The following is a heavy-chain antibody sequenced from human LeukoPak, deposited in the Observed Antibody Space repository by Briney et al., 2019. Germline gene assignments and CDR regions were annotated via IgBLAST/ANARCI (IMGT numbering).Heavy chain of an antibody. CDR3: AREWITYDSSGYPVGSDY. CDR2: ISAYNGNT. Sequence: GASVKVSCKASGYTFTSYGISWVRQAPGQGLEWMGWISAYNGNTNYAQKLQGRVTMTTDTSTSTAYMELRSLRSDDTAVYYCAREWITYDSSGYPVGSDYWGQGTLVTVSS. D-gene: IGHD3-22*01. J-gene: IGHJ4*02. CDR1: GYTFTSYG. V-gene: IGHV1-18*01.